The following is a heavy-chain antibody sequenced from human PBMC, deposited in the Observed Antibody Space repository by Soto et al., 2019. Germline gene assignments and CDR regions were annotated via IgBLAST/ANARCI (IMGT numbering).Heavy chain of an antibody. CDR3: ARGPGIAAAGSPSDP. CDR1: GGSIGAYY. D-gene: IGHD6-13*01. CDR2: IYYIGNT. V-gene: IGHV4-59*01. Sequence: QVQLQESGPGLVKPSQTLSLTCTVSGGSIGAYYWSWIPRTPGKGLEWIGYIYYIGNTKYNPSLKSRVTISLDTSKTQSSLKLTSVTAADTAVYYCARGPGIAAAGSPSDPWGQGTLVTVSS. J-gene: IGHJ5*02.